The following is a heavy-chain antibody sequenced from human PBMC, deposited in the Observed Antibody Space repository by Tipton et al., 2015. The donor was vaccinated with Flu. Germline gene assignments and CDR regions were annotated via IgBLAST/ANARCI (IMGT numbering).Heavy chain of an antibody. CDR2: IFPSGTT. J-gene: IGHJ4*02. V-gene: IGHV4-39*01. D-gene: IGHD3-10*02. CDR3: ARLSYYDVDLKNFYFDY. CDR1: GGSISSSSYF. Sequence: TLSLTCTVSGGSISSSSYFWGWIRQPPGKGLELIGSIFPSGTTYYNPSLKSRVTISVDTSKSQFSLMLRSVTAADTAVYYCARLSYYDVDLKNFYFDYWGQGALVTVSS.